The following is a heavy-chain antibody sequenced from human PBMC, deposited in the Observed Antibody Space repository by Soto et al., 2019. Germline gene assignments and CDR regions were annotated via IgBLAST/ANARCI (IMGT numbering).Heavy chain of an antibody. J-gene: IGHJ6*02. D-gene: IGHD2-2*01. V-gene: IGHV1-69*13. Sequence: GASVKVSCKASGGTFSSYAISWVRQAPGQGLEWMGGIIPIFGTANYAQKFQGRVTITADESTSTAYMELSSLRSEDTAVYYCASNIVVVPAATYYYYGMDVWGQGTTVTVSS. CDR2: IIPIFGTA. CDR3: ASNIVVVPAATYYYYGMDV. CDR1: GGTFSSYA.